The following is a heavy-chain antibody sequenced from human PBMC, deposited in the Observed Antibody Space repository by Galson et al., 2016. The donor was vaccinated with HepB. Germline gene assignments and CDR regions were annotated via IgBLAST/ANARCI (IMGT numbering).Heavy chain of an antibody. D-gene: IGHD3-3*01. CDR2: ISGNGGST. Sequence: SLRLSCAASEFTFSSYVMSWVRQAPGKGLEWVSTISGNGGSTYYADPEKGRFTISRDNSKNTLYLKMNSLRAEDTAVYYCAKEGTIFGAVPYGMDVWGQGTTVTVSS. CDR3: AKEGTIFGAVPYGMDV. CDR1: EFTFSSYV. J-gene: IGHJ6*02. V-gene: IGHV3-23*01.